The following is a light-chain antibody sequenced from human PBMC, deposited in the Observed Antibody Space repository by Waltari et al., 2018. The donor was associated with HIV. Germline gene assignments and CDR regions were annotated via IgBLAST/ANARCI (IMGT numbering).Light chain of an antibody. CDR3: RIGHSSAPL. CDR2: YKSDSDK. J-gene: IGLJ2*01. CDR1: TGINLGTYR. Sequence: QAVLNQPSSLCASPGASVSLTCTLCTGINLGTYRIDWSKQNPGSPPQYLLRYKSDSDKQQGYRLPSRFSGSKDASANAGILLISGLQSEDDAHYYCRIGHSSAPLFGGGTKMTVL. V-gene: IGLV5-45*02.